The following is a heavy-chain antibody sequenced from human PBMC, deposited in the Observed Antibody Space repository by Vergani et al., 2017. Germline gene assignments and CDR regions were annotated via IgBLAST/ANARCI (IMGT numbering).Heavy chain of an antibody. D-gene: IGHD6-19*01. CDR3: ASDTHSGQRADR. J-gene: IGHJ5*02. CDR2: IHYSENT. CDR1: FDSIRNLY. V-gene: IGHV4-59*11. Sequence: QVQLQESGPGLVKSSETLSLTCSVSFDSIRNLYCNWIRQPPGKGLEWIGSIHYSENTNYNPSLKTRVTLSVDTSKNQFSLTLTSVPAADTAVYYCASDTHSGQRADRWGQGILVTVTS.